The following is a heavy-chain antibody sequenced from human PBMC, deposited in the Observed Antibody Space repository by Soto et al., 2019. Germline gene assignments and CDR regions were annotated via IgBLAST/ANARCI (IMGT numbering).Heavy chain of an antibody. D-gene: IGHD6-19*01. CDR1: GGSISTYF. J-gene: IGHJ4*02. V-gene: IGHV4-59*01. CDR2: VYYTGST. Sequence: QVQLQESGPGLVKPSETLSLTCTVSGGSISTYFWSWIRQPPGRGLEWIGYVYYTGSTNYNPSLKSPVTMSVDTSKNQFSLQLTSVTAADTAIYYCARARIAVAPIDYWGQGTLVTVSS. CDR3: ARARIAVAPIDY.